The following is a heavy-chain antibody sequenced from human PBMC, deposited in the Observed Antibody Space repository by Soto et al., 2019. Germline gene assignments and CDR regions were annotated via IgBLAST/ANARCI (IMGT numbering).Heavy chain of an antibody. CDR3: ARLGYDSSGYSAGAFDI. Sequence: PSETLSLTCTVPGGSISSSSYSWGWIRQPHGKGLEWIGSIYYSGSTYYNPSLKSRVTISVDTSKNQFSLKLSSVTAADTAVYYCARLGYDSSGYSAGAFDIWGQGTMVT. CDR2: IYYSGST. V-gene: IGHV4-39*01. CDR1: GGSISSSSYS. D-gene: IGHD3-22*01. J-gene: IGHJ3*02.